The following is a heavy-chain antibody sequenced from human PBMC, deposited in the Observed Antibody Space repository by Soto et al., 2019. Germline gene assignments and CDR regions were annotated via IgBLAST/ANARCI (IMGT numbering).Heavy chain of an antibody. CDR1: GESISSSSYY. V-gene: IGHV4-39*01. CDR3: ARQRTPVVTQAYFDN. CDR2: IYYSGRT. Sequence: WETLSLTCIVSGESISSSSYYWGWIRQPPGKGLEWIGSIYYSGRTYYNPSFKSRVTISIDASKNQFSLKPSSVTETDTAVYYCARQRTPVVTQAYFDNWGQAAMVTVSS. J-gene: IGHJ4*02. D-gene: IGHD2-21*02.